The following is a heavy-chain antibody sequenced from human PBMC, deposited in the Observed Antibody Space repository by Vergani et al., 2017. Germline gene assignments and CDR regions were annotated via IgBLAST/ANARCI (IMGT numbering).Heavy chain of an antibody. Sequence: QVQLVQSGAEVKKPGSSVKVSCKASGGTFSSYTISWVRQAPGQGLEWMGRIIPILGIANYAQKFQGRVTITADKSTSTAYMELSSLRSEDTTVYYCARSLNHYYYDISGYCTIDYYYGMDVWGQGTTVTVSS. CDR1: GGTFSSYT. D-gene: IGHD3-22*01. V-gene: IGHV1-69*02. J-gene: IGHJ6*02. CDR3: ARSLNHYYYDISGYCTIDYYYGMDV. CDR2: IIPILGIA.